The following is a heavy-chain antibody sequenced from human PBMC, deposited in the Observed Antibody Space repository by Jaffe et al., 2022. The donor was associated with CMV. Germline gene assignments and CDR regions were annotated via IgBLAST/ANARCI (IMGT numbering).Heavy chain of an antibody. CDR2: IYPGDSDT. D-gene: IGHD1-26*01. CDR3: ARRPYEVGATDNWFDP. V-gene: IGHV5-51*01. Sequence: EVQLVQSGAEVKKPGESLKISCKGSGYSFTSYWIGWVRQMPGKGLEWMGIIYPGDSDTRYSPSFQGQVTISADKSISTAYLQWSSLKASDTAMYYCARRPYEVGATDNWFDPWGQGTLVTVSS. CDR1: GYSFTSYW. J-gene: IGHJ5*02.